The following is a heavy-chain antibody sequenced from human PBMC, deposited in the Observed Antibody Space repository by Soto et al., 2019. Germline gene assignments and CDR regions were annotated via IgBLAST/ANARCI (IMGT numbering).Heavy chain of an antibody. V-gene: IGHV5-51*01. CDR3: ARQLMAYGMDV. D-gene: IGHD3-10*01. Sequence: LKISCRGSGYSFSSYWIGWVRQMPGKGLEWMGIIYPADSETRYSPSFQGQVTISADKSISTAYLQWSSLKASDTAMYYCARQLMAYGMDVWGQGTTATVSS. CDR1: GYSFSSYW. J-gene: IGHJ6*02. CDR2: IYPADSET.